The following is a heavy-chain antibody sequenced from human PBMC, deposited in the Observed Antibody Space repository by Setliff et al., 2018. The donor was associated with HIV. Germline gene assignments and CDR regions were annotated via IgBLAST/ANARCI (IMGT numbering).Heavy chain of an antibody. D-gene: IGHD6-13*01. CDR3: ARDVGRIQVWYSSSQRFDW. CDR1: GFTFSSYS. Sequence: GGSLRLSCAAPGFTFSSYSMNWVRQAPGKGLEWVSSISSSSAYIYYADSVKGRFTISRDNANNSLYLQVNSLRAEDTAVYYCARDVGRIQVWYSSSQRFDWWGQGTLVTVSS. J-gene: IGHJ5*01. CDR2: ISSSSAYI. V-gene: IGHV3-21*01.